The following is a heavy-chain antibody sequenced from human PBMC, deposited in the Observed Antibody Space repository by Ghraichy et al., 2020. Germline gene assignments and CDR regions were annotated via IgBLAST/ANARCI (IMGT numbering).Heavy chain of an antibody. V-gene: IGHV3-23*01. J-gene: IGHJ4*02. CDR3: AKGDYFDPSGLYYGTFTY. CDR1: GFTFSSYA. CDR2: ISDIGGST. Sequence: GGSLRLSCAASGFTFSSYAMSWVRQAPGKGLEWVSAISDIGGSTYYADSVKGRFTISRDNSENTLYVQMNSLRAEDTAVYYCAKGDYFDPSGLYYGTFTYWGQGTLVTVSS. D-gene: IGHD3-22*01.